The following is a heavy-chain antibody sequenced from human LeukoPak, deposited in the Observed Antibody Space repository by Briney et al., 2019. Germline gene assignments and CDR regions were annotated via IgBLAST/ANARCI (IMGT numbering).Heavy chain of an antibody. D-gene: IGHD6-13*01. J-gene: IGHJ4*02. CDR2: IYYSGST. Sequence: SETLSLTCTVSGGSISSGDHYWSWIRQPPGKGLEWIGYIYYSGSTYYNPSLKSRVTISVDTSKNQFSLKLSSVTAADTAVYYCAREVAAAYYFDYWGQGTLVTVSS. CDR3: AREVAAAYYFDY. V-gene: IGHV4-30-4*08. CDR1: GGSISSGDHY.